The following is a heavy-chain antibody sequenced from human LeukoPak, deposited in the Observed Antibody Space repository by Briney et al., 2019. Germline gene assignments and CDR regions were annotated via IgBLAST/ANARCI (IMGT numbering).Heavy chain of an antibody. CDR1: GYTFTSYA. V-gene: IGHV1-69*13. CDR2: IIPIFGTA. Sequence: ASVKVSCKASGYTFTSYAISWVRQAPGQGLEWMGGIIPIFGTANYAQKFQGRVTITADESTSTAYMELSSLRSEDTAVYYCAREVGAGTPFDYWGQGTLVTVSS. J-gene: IGHJ4*02. D-gene: IGHD1-7*01. CDR3: AREVGAGTPFDY.